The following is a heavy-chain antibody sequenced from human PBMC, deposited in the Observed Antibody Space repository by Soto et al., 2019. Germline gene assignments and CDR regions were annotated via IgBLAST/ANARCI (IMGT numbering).Heavy chain of an antibody. J-gene: IGHJ4*02. V-gene: IGHV4-39*01. CDR2: ISYSGRT. CDR3: ARRRASDYGGNHHPYYFDR. Sequence: ETLSLTCTVSGASIITDNYFWVWIRQSPRRGLELIGSISYSGRTYDNPSLQSRVTISIDASENQFSLKLTSVTTADTAVYYCARRRASDYGGNHHPYYFDRWGQGALVTVSS. CDR1: GASIITDNYF. D-gene: IGHD4-17*01.